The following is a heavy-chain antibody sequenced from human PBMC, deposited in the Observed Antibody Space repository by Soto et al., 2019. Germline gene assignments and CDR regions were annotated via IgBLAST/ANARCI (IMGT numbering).Heavy chain of an antibody. Sequence: SETLSLTCTMSGDSISFSYRTWVRQPAGQGLQWLGRLYPSGEIHYTPSLSGRLSISADTSKNQFSLRLTSMTAADTAVYFCATGHQPAALDNWGRGILVTAPQ. D-gene: IGHD6-25*01. J-gene: IGHJ4*02. V-gene: IGHV4-4*07. CDR1: GDSISFSY. CDR2: LYPSGEI. CDR3: ATGHQPAALDN.